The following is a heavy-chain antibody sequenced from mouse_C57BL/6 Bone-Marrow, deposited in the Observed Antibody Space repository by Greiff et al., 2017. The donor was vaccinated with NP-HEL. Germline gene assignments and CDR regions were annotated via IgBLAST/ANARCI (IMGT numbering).Heavy chain of an antibody. J-gene: IGHJ4*01. CDR2: ISYDGSN. Sequence: EVQLQESGPGLVKPSQSLSLTCSVPGYSITSGYYWNWIRQFPGNKLEWMGYISYDGSNKYNPSLKNRISITRDTSKNQFFLKLNSVTTEDTATYYCARGGWFLYAMDYWGQGTSVTVSS. V-gene: IGHV3-6*01. D-gene: IGHD2-3*01. CDR1: GYSITSGYY. CDR3: ARGGWFLYAMDY.